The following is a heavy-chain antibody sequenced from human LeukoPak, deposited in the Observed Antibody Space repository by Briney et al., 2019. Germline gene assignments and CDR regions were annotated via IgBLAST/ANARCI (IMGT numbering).Heavy chain of an antibody. Sequence: GGSLRLSCAASGFTFSSYAMSWVRQAPGKGLEWVSAISGSGGSTYYADSVKGRFTISRDNSKNTLYLQMNSLRAEDTAVYYCARDSEIMITFGGVNYFDYWGQGTLVTVSS. D-gene: IGHD3-16*01. CDR1: GFTFSSYA. CDR2: ISGSGGST. V-gene: IGHV3-23*01. CDR3: ARDSEIMITFGGVNYFDY. J-gene: IGHJ4*02.